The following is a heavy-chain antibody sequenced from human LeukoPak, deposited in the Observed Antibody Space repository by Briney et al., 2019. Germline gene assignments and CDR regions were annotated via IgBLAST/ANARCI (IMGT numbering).Heavy chain of an antibody. Sequence: GGSLRLXCAASGFTFSSYGMHWVRQAPGKGLEWVAVIWYDGSNKYYADSVKGRFTISRDNSKNTLYLQMNSLRAEDTAVYYCAKDPGAFDIWGQGTMVTVSS. CDR1: GFTFSSYG. CDR3: AKDPGAFDI. V-gene: IGHV3-33*06. J-gene: IGHJ3*02. CDR2: IWYDGSNK.